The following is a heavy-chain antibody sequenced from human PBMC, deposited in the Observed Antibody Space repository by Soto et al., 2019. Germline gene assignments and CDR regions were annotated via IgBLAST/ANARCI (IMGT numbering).Heavy chain of an antibody. V-gene: IGHV3-66*01. CDR1: GFTVGYNY. CDR3: ASSTNDYVDYG. CDR2: IYSNGDT. D-gene: IGHD4-17*01. J-gene: IGHJ4*02. Sequence: EVQLVESGGGLVQPGGSLRLSCAASGFTVGYNYMSWVRQVPGKGLEWVSVIYSNGDTDHADSVKGRFIISRDNSKNTVHLQMKSLRAEDTAVYFCASSTNDYVDYGWGQGTLVTVST.